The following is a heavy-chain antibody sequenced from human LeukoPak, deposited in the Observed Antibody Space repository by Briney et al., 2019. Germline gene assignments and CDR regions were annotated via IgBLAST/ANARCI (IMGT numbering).Heavy chain of an antibody. CDR2: TRDKATSYTT. Sequence: GGSLRLSCAASGFTFSDHYMAWVRQAPGKGLEWVGRTRDKATSYTTDYAASVKGRFTISRDDSKNSLSLQMHSLKSEDTAVYYCARVGVMKTTVDYWGQGVLVTVPS. CDR3: ARVGVMKTTVDY. V-gene: IGHV3-72*01. J-gene: IGHJ4*02. D-gene: IGHD4-11*01. CDR1: GFTFSDHY.